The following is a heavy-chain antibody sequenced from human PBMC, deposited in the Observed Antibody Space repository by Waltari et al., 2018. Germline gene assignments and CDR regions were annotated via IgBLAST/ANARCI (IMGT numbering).Heavy chain of an antibody. V-gene: IGHV3-74*01. D-gene: IGHD5-12*01. CDR3: ARKAGSGYPYGPFYYDN. CDR2: INVDGGYI. CDR1: GFGFGDSW. Sequence: EVHLAESGGGVVQPGGSLRLSCTGSGFGFGDSWMHWVRQAPGKGLEWVSRINVDGGYISYGDSVKGRFTISRDNAKNTVFLQLNSLRADDTAVYFCARKAGSGYPYGPFYYDNWGQGTLVTVSS. J-gene: IGHJ4*02.